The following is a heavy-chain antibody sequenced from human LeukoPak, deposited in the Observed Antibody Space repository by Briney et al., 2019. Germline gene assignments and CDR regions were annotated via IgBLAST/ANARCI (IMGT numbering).Heavy chain of an antibody. J-gene: IGHJ6*03. CDR2: INTDGSST. CDR1: GFTFSSYW. CDR3: ARDPSPYYYYYMDV. Sequence: PGGSLRLSCAASGFTFSSYWMHWVRQAPGKGLVWVSRINTDGSSTSYADSAKGRFTISRDNAKNTLYLQMNSLRAEDTAVYYCARDPSPYYYYYMDVWGKGTTVTVSS. V-gene: IGHV3-74*01.